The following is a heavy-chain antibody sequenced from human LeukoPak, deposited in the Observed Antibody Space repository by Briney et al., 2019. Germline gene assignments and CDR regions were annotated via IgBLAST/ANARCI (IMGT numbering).Heavy chain of an antibody. Sequence: GGSLRLSCAASGFTFSNAWMSWVRQAPGKGLEWVAFIRYDGSNKYYADSVKGRFTISRDNSKNTLYLQMNSLRAEDTAVYFCTREGCGATSCYTNDYWGQGTLVTVSS. J-gene: IGHJ4*02. CDR2: IRYDGSNK. CDR3: TREGCGATSCYTNDY. CDR1: GFTFSNAW. V-gene: IGHV3-30*02. D-gene: IGHD2-2*01.